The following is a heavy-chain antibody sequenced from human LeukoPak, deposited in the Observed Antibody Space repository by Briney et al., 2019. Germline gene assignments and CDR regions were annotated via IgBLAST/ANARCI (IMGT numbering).Heavy chain of an antibody. D-gene: IGHD1-26*01. CDR1: GFTFSSYS. V-gene: IGHV3-48*02. CDR2: ITASGTAM. Sequence: GGSLRLSCAASGFTFSSYSMNWVRQAPGKGLEWVSHITASGTAMFCADSVKGRFTISRDNAKNSLYLQMNSLRDEDTAVYYCASSGSYRFDYWGQGTLVTVSS. CDR3: ASSGSYRFDY. J-gene: IGHJ4*02.